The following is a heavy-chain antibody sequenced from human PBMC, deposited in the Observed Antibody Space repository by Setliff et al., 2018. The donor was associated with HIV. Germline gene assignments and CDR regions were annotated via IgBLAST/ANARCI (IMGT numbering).Heavy chain of an antibody. J-gene: IGHJ6*03. CDR1: GGSISSGGYY. CDR2: IYYSGST. V-gene: IGHV4-31*03. CDR3: ARVGXGAESLWFGEPSXXYYYMDV. D-gene: IGHD3-10*01. Sequence: PSETLSLTCTVSGGSISSGGYYWSSIRQHPGKGLEWIGYIYYSGSTYYNPSLNSRVTISVDTSQNQFSLKLSPVTAAATAGYFCARVGXGAESLWFGEPSXXYYYMDVWGKGTTVTVAS.